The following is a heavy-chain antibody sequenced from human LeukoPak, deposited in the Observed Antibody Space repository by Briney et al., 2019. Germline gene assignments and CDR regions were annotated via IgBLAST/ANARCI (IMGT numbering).Heavy chain of an antibody. CDR3: ARGANWFDP. Sequence: PGGSLRLSCAASGFTFSSYSMNWVRQAPGKGREGVSSISSSSSYIYYTDSVKGRFTISRDNAKNSLYLQINSLRAEDTAVYYCARGANWFDPWGQGTLVTVSS. V-gene: IGHV3-21*01. CDR1: GFTFSSYS. CDR2: ISSSSSYI. J-gene: IGHJ5*02.